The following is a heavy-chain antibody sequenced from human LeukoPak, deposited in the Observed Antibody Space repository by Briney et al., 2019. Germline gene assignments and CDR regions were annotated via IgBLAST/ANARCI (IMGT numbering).Heavy chain of an antibody. CDR2: NYWHDDK. V-gene: IGHV2-5*01. D-gene: IGHD3-16*01. CDR3: AHGRSDVYYSGRWSPVGDDFDY. Sequence: SSPTLANTTQTLTLTCTFSGFSLRTSGVGVGWIRQPPAKALEWLALNYWHDDKRYSPSLKSRLTITKDTSKNAVVLTMTNMDPVDTAPYRCAHGRSDVYYSGRWSPVGDDFDYWGQGTLVTVSS. J-gene: IGHJ4*02. CDR1: GFSLRTSGVG.